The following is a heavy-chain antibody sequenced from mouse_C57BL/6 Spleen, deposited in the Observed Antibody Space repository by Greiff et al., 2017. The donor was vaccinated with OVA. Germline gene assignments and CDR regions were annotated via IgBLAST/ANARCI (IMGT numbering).Heavy chain of an antibody. CDR2: INPYNGDT. Sequence: EVQLQQSGPVLVKPGASVKMSCEASGYTFTDYYMNWVKQSHGKSLEWIGVINPYNGDTTYNQNFKGKATLTVDKSSSTAYMELNSLTSEDSAVYYCARSDYYGSFDYWGKGTTLTVSS. V-gene: IGHV1-19*01. D-gene: IGHD1-1*01. J-gene: IGHJ2*01. CDR3: ARSDYYGSFDY. CDR1: GYTFTDYY.